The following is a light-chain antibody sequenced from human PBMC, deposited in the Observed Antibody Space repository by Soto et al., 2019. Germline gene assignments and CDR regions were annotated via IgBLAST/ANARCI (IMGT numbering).Light chain of an antibody. CDR2: EVN. CDR1: SSNVGGYNY. V-gene: IGLV2-8*01. J-gene: IGLJ1*01. CDR3: TSYAGGNNV. Sequence: QSALTQPPSASGSPGQSVTISCNVTSSNVGGYNYVSWYQQNPGKVPKLMIYEVNKRPSGVPDRFSGSKSGNTASLTVSGLQAEDEADYYCTSYAGGNNVFGTGTKVTVL.